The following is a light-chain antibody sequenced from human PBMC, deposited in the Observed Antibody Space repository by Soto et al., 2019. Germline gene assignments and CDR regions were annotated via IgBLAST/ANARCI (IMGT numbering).Light chain of an antibody. CDR3: SSYAGSSNV. J-gene: IGLJ1*01. CDR1: SSDVGGYNY. V-gene: IGLV2-8*01. Sequence: CAGTSSDVGGYNYVSWYQQHPGNAPKLMIYEVNKRPSGVPDRFSGSKSGNTASLTVSGLQAEDEADYYCSSYAGSSNVFGTGTKLTVL. CDR2: EVN.